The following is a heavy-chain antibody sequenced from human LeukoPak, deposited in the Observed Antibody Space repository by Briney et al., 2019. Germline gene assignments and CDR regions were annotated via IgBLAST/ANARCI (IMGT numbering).Heavy chain of an antibody. V-gene: IGHV3-7*01. CDR2: IRQDGGET. D-gene: IGHD3-16*01. CDR1: GFTFSRNW. J-gene: IGHJ4*02. CDR3: VRDKVEGPTLFDF. Sequence: GGSLRLSCAASGFTFSRNWMSWVRQAPGKRPEWVANIRQDGGETYYVDSVRGRFTISRDNAKNSLYLQMNSLRAEDTAVYYCVRDKVEGPTLFDFWGRGTLVTVSS.